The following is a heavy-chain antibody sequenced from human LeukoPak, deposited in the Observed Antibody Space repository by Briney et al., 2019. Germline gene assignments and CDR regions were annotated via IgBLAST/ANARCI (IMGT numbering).Heavy chain of an antibody. V-gene: IGHV1-69*04. CDR2: IIPILGIA. J-gene: IGHJ4*02. D-gene: IGHD6-6*01. CDR1: GGTFSSYA. Sequence: SVKVSCKASGGTFSSYAISWVRQAPGQGLEWMGRIIPILGIANYAQKFQGRVTITADKSTSTAYMELSSLRSEDTAVYYCAREGLSIAVSDYWGQGTLVTVSS. CDR3: AREGLSIAVSDY.